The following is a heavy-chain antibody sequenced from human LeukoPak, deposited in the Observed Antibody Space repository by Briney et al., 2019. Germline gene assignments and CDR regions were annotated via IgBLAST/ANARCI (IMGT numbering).Heavy chain of an antibody. D-gene: IGHD1-26*01. Sequence: PSETLSLTCAVSGYSISSGYYWGWIRQPPGKGLEWIGSIYHSGSTYYNPSLKSRVTISVDTSKNQFSLKLSSVTAADTAGYYCARQAMKLVDPSFDSWGQGTRSTVPS. CDR3: ARQAMKLVDPSFDS. J-gene: IGHJ4*02. V-gene: IGHV4-38-2*01. CDR1: GYSISSGYY. CDR2: IYHSGST.